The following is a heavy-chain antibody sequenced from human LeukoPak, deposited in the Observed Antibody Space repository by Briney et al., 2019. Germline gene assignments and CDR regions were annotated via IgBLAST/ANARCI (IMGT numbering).Heavy chain of an antibody. CDR2: ISGSGGST. CDR3: AKGTTTGYYYDSSGYYYFDY. Sequence: GGSLRLSCAASGLTFSSYAMTWVRQAPGKGLEWVSTISGSGGSTYYADSVKGRFTISRDDSKNTLYLQMNSLRADDTAVYYCAKGTTTGYYYDSSGYYYFDYWGQGTLVTVSS. V-gene: IGHV3-23*01. J-gene: IGHJ4*02. D-gene: IGHD3-22*01. CDR1: GLTFSSYA.